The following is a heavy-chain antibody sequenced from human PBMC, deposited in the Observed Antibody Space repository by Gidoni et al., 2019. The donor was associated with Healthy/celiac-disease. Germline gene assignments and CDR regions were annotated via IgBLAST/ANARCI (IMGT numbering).Heavy chain of an antibody. D-gene: IGHD3-3*01. CDR1: GYTFTSYD. CDR3: ARVHRIYDSVRDTNSDY. J-gene: IGHJ4*02. CDR2: MNPNSGNT. Sequence: QVQLVQSGAEVKKPGASVKVSCKASGYTFTSYDINWVRQATGQGLEWMGWMNPNSGNTGYAQKFQGRVTMTRNTSISTAYMELSSLRSEDTAVYYCARVHRIYDSVRDTNSDYWGQGTLVTVSS. V-gene: IGHV1-8*01.